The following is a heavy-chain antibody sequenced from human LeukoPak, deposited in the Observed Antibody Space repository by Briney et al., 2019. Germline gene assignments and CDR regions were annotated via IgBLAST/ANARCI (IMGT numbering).Heavy chain of an antibody. CDR2: IYYSGST. Sequence: SETLSLTCTVSGGSISSSSYYWGWIRQPPGKGLEWIGGIYYSGSTYYNPSLKSRVTISVDTSKNQFSLKLSSVTAADTAVYYCARQGWELLHRHTLDYYMDVWGKGTTVTVSS. J-gene: IGHJ6*03. CDR3: ARQGWELLHRHTLDYYMDV. D-gene: IGHD1-26*01. CDR1: GGSISSSSYY. V-gene: IGHV4-39*07.